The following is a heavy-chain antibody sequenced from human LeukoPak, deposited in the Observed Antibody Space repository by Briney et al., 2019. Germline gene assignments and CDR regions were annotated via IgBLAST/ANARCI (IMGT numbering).Heavy chain of an antibody. Sequence: GTSLRLSCAASGFTFSSYAMSWVRQAPGKGLEWVSAISGSGGSTYYADSVKGRFTISRDNSKNTLYLQMNSLRAEDTAVYYCAKDGKQWLVRGYVDYWGQGTLVTVSS. CDR2: ISGSGGST. J-gene: IGHJ4*02. V-gene: IGHV3-23*01. CDR3: AKDGKQWLVRGYVDY. D-gene: IGHD6-19*01. CDR1: GFTFSSYA.